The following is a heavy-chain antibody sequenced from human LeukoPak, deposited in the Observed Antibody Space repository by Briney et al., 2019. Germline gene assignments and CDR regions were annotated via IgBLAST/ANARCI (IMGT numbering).Heavy chain of an antibody. Sequence: GGSLRLSCAASGFTFSSYAMSWVRQAPGKGLEWVSAISGSGGSTYYADSVKGRFTISRDNSKNTVYLQVISLRAKDTAVYYCAKEGGAAAVAGLFDYWGQGTLVTVSS. D-gene: IGHD6-19*01. J-gene: IGHJ4*02. CDR3: AKEGGAAAVAGLFDY. CDR1: GFTFSSYA. V-gene: IGHV3-23*01. CDR2: ISGSGGST.